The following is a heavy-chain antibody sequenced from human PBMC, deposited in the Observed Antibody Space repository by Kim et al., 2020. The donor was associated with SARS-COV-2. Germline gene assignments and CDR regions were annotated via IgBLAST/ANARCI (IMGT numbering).Heavy chain of an antibody. V-gene: IGHV3-23*01. D-gene: IGHD3-16*02. CDR3: AKDNISAAGTDRLDY. CDR2: ISGSGDNT. J-gene: IGHJ4*01. Sequence: GGSLRLSCAASGFTFSSYAMTWVRQAPGKGLEWVSAISGSGDNTYYTDSVRGRFTISRDKTKNTLYLQMNSLRTEDTAVYYCAKDNISAAGTDRLDYWG. CDR1: GFTFSSYA.